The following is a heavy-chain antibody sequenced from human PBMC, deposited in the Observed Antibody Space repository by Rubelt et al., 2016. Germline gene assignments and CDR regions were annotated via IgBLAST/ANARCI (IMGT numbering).Heavy chain of an antibody. J-gene: IGHJ4*02. Sequence: EVQLLESGGGLVQPGGSLRLSCAASGLTVSSNYMSWVRQAPGKGLEWVPIIYSGGSTYYADSVKGRFTISRDNSKNTLYLQMNSLRAEDTAVYYCARPTRGEGGYWGQGTLVTVSS. CDR2: IYSGGST. CDR3: ARPTRGEGGY. CDR1: GLTVSSNY. V-gene: IGHV3-66*04. D-gene: IGHD3-16*01.